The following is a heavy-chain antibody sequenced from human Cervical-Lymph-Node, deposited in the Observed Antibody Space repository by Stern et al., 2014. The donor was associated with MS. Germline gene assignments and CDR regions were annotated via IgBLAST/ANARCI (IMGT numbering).Heavy chain of an antibody. D-gene: IGHD1-14*01. CDR3: ARSYRYNYGLYV. Sequence: QVTLKESGPVLVKPTETLTLTCTVSGFSLSYDGTGVSWIRQPPGRALEWLAPHFSSDEKSYNTSLKTQPTTSKATSQNPEVLNLTNTDPGDTATYYGARSYRYNYGLYVWGQGTTVTVSS. CDR1: GFSLSYDGTG. CDR2: HFSSDEK. J-gene: IGHJ6*02. V-gene: IGHV2-26*01.